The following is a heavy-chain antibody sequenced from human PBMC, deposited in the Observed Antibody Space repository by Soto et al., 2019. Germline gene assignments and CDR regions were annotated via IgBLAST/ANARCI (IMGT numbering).Heavy chain of an antibody. D-gene: IGHD3-22*01. CDR3: ARHPRRYYYDSSGSPEDAFDI. J-gene: IGHJ3*02. CDR2: MYYSGST. V-gene: IGHV4-39*01. CDR1: GDSISTSSSYY. Sequence: PSETLSLTCTVSGDSISTSSSYYWGWIRQPPGKGLEWIANMYYSGSTNYNPSLKSRVTISVDTSKNQFSLKLSSVTAADTAVYYCARHPRRYYYDSSGSPEDAFDIWGQGTMVTVSS.